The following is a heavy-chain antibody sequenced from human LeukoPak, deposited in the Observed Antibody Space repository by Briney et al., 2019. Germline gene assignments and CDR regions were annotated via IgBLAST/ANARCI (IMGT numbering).Heavy chain of an antibody. CDR3: ARGAYCGGDCYSSFGYYYMDV. D-gene: IGHD2-21*02. CDR1: GGSISSHY. V-gene: IGHV4-59*11. J-gene: IGHJ6*03. Sequence: SETLSLTCTVPGGSISSHYWSWIRQPPGKGLEWIGYIYYSGSTNYNPSLKSRVTISVDTSKNQFSLKLSSVTAADTAVYYCARGAYCGGDCYSSFGYYYMDVWGKGTTVTVSS. CDR2: IYYSGST.